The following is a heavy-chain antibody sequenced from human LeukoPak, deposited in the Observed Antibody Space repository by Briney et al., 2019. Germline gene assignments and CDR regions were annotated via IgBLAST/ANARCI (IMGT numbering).Heavy chain of an antibody. J-gene: IGHJ4*02. Sequence: SETLSLTCTVSGYFISSGYYWGWIRQPPGKGLEWIASIYHSGSTYYNPPLKSRVTISVGTSKNQFSLRLSSVTAADTAVYYCARNGLLRFLEPQDYWGQGTLVTVSS. CDR3: ARNGLLRFLEPQDY. CDR2: IYHSGST. D-gene: IGHD3-3*01. V-gene: IGHV4-38-2*02. CDR1: GYFISSGYY.